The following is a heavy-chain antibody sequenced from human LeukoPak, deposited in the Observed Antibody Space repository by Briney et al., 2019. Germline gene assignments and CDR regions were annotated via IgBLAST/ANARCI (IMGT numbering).Heavy chain of an antibody. CDR1: GYTFTSYY. Sequence: GASVKVSCKASGYTFTSYYMGWVRQASGQGLEWMGVINPSGGSTSYPQKFQGRVTMTRDTSTSTVYMELSSLTSEDTAVYYCARDRLNGPVITYYSYYYGMDVWGQGTTVTVSS. V-gene: IGHV1-46*01. J-gene: IGHJ6*02. CDR2: INPSGGST. CDR3: ARDRLNGPVITYYSYYYGMDV. D-gene: IGHD3/OR15-3a*01.